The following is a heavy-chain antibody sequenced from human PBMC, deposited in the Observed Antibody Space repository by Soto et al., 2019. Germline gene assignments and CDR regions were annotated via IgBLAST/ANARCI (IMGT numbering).Heavy chain of an antibody. CDR3: VRDLAHGYTGNV. Sequence: GASVKVSCKASGYTFTHYGITWVRQAPEQGLEWMGWISTYNGNTRYAQNLQGRVTMTTDTSTSTAYMDLTAADTAVYFCVRDLAHGYTGNVWGHGTLVTVSS. D-gene: IGHD5-18*01. CDR1: GYTFTHYG. V-gene: IGHV1-18*01. J-gene: IGHJ3*01. CDR2: ISTYNGNT.